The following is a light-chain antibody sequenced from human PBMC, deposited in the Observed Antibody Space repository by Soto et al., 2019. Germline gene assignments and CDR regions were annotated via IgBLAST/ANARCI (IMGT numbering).Light chain of an antibody. CDR2: RNN. J-gene: IGLJ1*01. CDR1: SSNIGSNT. CDR3: SAWDDSLNGYV. Sequence: QSLLTQPPSASGSPGQRVTISCSGSSSNIGSNTVNWFQHLPETAPKLLIYRNNQRPSGVSDRFSGSKSGTSASLAISGLQSEDEADYYCSAWDDSLNGYVFGSGTNIT. V-gene: IGLV1-44*01.